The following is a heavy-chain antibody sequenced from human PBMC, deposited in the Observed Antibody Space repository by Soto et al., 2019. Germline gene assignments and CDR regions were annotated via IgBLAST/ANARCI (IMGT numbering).Heavy chain of an antibody. CDR2: INPSGGST. Sequence: VASVKVSCKASGYTFTSYYMHWVRQAPGQGLEWMGIINPSGGSTSYAQKFQGRVTMTRDTSTSTVYMELSSLRSEDTAVYYCAREGIAAAGTTQFDYWGQGTLVTVSS. V-gene: IGHV1-46*03. J-gene: IGHJ4*02. CDR3: AREGIAAAGTTQFDY. D-gene: IGHD6-13*01. CDR1: GYTFTSYY.